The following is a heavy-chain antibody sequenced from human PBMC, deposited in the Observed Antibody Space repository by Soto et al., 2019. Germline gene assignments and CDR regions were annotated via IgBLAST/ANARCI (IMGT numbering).Heavy chain of an antibody. CDR3: ARKGSGINAFDI. Sequence: QITLKESGPTLVKPTQTLTLTCTFSGFSLSTNGVGVGWIRQPPGKALEWLAVIYWDDSKHYSPSLKSRLTITKDTSKNQVVLTMTNMDPVDTATYYCARKGSGINAFDIWGQGTMVTVSS. CDR2: IYWDDSK. V-gene: IGHV2-5*02. D-gene: IGHD1-26*01. J-gene: IGHJ3*02. CDR1: GFSLSTNGVG.